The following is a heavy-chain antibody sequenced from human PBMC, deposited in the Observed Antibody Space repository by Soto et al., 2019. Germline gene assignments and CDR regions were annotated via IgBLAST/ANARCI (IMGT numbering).Heavy chain of an antibody. J-gene: IGHJ3*02. Sequence: QVQLEQSGAEVKKPGSSVKVSCKASGGTLSDHGVAWLRQAPGQGLEWMGGTIPVFNTAKYAQKVQGRVTVTADKFTNIAYMELSSLRSEDTAFYFCARGVYGSGNYYTGPSAFDIWGQGTMVIVYS. CDR3: ARGVYGSGNYYTGPSAFDI. V-gene: IGHV1-69*06. CDR1: GGTLSDHG. D-gene: IGHD3-10*01. CDR2: TIPVFNTA.